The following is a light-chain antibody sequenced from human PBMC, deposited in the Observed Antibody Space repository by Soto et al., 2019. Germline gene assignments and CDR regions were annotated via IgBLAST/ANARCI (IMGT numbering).Light chain of an antibody. CDR1: NSDVGLYDF. Sequence: QSVLTQPASVSGTPGQSITISCTGSNSDVGLYDFVSWYQHHLGRAPKLIVSEVSHRPSGISNRFSGSKSGNTASLTISGLQSEDEADYYCISYTSDDVRYVFGTGTKVTVL. CDR3: ISYTSDDVRYV. V-gene: IGLV2-14*01. CDR2: EVS. J-gene: IGLJ1*01.